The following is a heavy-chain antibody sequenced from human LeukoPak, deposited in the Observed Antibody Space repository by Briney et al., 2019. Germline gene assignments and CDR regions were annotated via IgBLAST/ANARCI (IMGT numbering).Heavy chain of an antibody. CDR3: DRAGGSGPFDP. V-gene: IGHV4-30-2*01. J-gene: IGHJ5*02. CDR1: GGSISSGGYS. CDR2: IYHSGST. D-gene: IGHD3-10*01. Sequence: PSQTLSLTCAVSGGSISSGGYSWSWIRQPPGKGLEWIGYIYHSGSTYYNPSLKSRVTISVDRSKNQFSLKLSSVTAADTAVYYCDRAGGSGPFDPWGQGTLVTVSS.